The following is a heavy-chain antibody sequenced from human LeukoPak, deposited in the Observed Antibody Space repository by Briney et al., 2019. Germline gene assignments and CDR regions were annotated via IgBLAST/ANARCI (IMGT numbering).Heavy chain of an antibody. Sequence: ASVKVSCKASGYTFTSYDINWVRQATGQGLEWMGWMNPNSGNTGYAQKFQGRVTMTRNTSISTAYMELSSLRSEDTAVYCCARGTDFWSGYRVSNWFDPWGQGTLVTVSS. J-gene: IGHJ5*02. D-gene: IGHD3-3*01. CDR1: GYTFTSYD. CDR3: ARGTDFWSGYRVSNWFDP. V-gene: IGHV1-8*01. CDR2: MNPNSGNT.